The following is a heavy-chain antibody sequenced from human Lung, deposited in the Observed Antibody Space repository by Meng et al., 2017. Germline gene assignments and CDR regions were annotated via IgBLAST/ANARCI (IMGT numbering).Heavy chain of an antibody. CDR3: ARERHSTIIRGVIDF. J-gene: IGHJ4*02. CDR1: GGSTSGSY. Sequence: QMQLQQWGAGLWRPSENLSLTGAVYGGSTSGSYWSWTRQSPAKGLEWIGKINHGGSTNYNPSLESRVTISVDTPKNQFSLRLTSMTVADTAVYYCARERHSTIIRGVIDFWGQGALVTVSS. D-gene: IGHD3-10*01. V-gene: IGHV4-34*01. CDR2: INHGGST.